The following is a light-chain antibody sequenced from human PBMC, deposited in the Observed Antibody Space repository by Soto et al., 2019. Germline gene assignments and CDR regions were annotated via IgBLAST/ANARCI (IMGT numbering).Light chain of an antibody. CDR2: EVN. CDR1: SSDVGTYNY. CDR3: SSYAGNNNLYV. Sequence: QSVLTQPPSASGSPGQSVTISCTGTSSDVGTYNYVSWYQQHPGKAPKLMIYEVNKRPAGVPDRFSGSKSGIMASLTVSGLQAEDEADYYCSSYAGNNNLYVFGTGTKVTV. V-gene: IGLV2-8*01. J-gene: IGLJ1*01.